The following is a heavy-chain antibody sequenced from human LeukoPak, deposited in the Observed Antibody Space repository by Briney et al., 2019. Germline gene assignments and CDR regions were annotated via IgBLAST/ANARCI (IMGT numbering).Heavy chain of an antibody. D-gene: IGHD3-9*01. V-gene: IGHV3-30*02. CDR2: IRHDGINK. Sequence: PGGSLRLSCAASGFTFSKSGMHWFRQAPGKGLEWVAVIRHDGINKYYADFVKGRFTISRDNSKNTVYLQMNSLRAEDTAVYYCAKDELDYDILTGYPDYWGQGTLVTVSS. CDR3: AKDELDYDILTGYPDY. CDR1: GFTFSKSG. J-gene: IGHJ4*02.